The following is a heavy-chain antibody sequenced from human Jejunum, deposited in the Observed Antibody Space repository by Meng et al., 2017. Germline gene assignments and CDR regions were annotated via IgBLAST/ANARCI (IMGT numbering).Heavy chain of an antibody. D-gene: IGHD3-16*01. Sequence: GGSLRLSCAASGFTFSTNAMSWVRQPPGKGLEWVSSILDSGKTRYADSVKGRFTISRDNSKNTVHLQMNSLRAEDTAVYYCAKDLHYFSAMDVWGQGTTVTVSS. J-gene: IGHJ6*02. CDR1: GFTFSTNA. CDR3: AKDLHYFSAMDV. V-gene: IGHV3-23*01. CDR2: ILDSGKT.